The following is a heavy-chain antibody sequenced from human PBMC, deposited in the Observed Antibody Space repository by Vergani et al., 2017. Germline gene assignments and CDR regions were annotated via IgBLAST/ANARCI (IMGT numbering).Heavy chain of an antibody. CDR2: VSFDGRDK. Sequence: QVQLVESGGGVVQPGKSLRLSCAASGSNVRNSGLHWVRQAPGKGLEWVAAVSFDGRDKYYGDSVRERFTISRDNSNNMLYLQMNSLRDEDTAVYYCAAVLRRPNWFDPWGQGTLVTVSS. J-gene: IGHJ5*02. V-gene: IGHV3-30*03. CDR1: GSNVRNSG. D-gene: IGHD1-1*01. CDR3: AAVLRRPNWFDP.